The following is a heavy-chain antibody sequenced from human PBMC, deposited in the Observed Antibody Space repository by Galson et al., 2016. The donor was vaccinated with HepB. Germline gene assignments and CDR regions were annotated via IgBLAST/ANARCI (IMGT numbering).Heavy chain of an antibody. J-gene: IGHJ4*02. Sequence: QSGAEVKKPGASVKVSCKTSGYPFTTNGITWVRQAPGQGLEWMGWISAHNGDTNSPQKFQGRVTLTTDTSTRTAYMELRSLKSDDTAVYYCARDRDRSLDYWGQGTLVTVSS. CDR1: GYPFTTNG. D-gene: IGHD5-24*01. V-gene: IGHV1-18*04. CDR3: ARDRDRSLDY. CDR2: ISAHNGDT.